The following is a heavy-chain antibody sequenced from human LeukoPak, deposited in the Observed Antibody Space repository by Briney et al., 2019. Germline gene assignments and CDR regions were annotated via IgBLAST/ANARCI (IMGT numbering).Heavy chain of an antibody. CDR3: ARDRPGNWFDP. V-gene: IGHV4-59*01. J-gene: IGHJ5*02. CDR1: GGSISGYY. CDR2: IYYSGST. D-gene: IGHD3-10*01. Sequence: SETLSLTCTVSGGSISGYYWSWIRQPPGKGLEWIGYIYYSGSTYYNPSLKSRVTMSVDTSKNQFSLKLSSVTAADTAVYYCARDRPGNWFDPWGQGALVTVSS.